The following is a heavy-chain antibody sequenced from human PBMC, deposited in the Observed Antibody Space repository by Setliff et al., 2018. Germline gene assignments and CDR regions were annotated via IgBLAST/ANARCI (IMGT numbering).Heavy chain of an antibody. CDR3: ARYNYYGSSGYFLTFDY. V-gene: IGHV4-39*01. J-gene: IGHJ4*02. CDR1: GGSISSSSYY. D-gene: IGHD3-22*01. Sequence: SETLSLTCTVSGGSISSSSYYWGWIRQPPGKGLEWIGSIYYSGSIYYNPSLKSRVTISVDTSKNQFSLKLSSVTAADTAVYYCARYNYYGSSGYFLTFDYWGQGTLVTVSS. CDR2: IYYSGSI.